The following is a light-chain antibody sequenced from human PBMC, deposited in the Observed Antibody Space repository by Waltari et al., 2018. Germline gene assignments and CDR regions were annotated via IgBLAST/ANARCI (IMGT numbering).Light chain of an antibody. V-gene: IGLV1-40*01. CDR2: ADT. CDR3: QSYDNSLSAWV. Sequence: QSVLTQPPSVSAAPGQRVTISCTGSSSNIGADNYVLWYQQLPGTAPKLVISADTKRPSGVPDRFSGSKSGTSASLAITGLQAEDEADYYCQSYDNSLSAWVFGGGTKLTVL. J-gene: IGLJ3*02. CDR1: SSNIGADNY.